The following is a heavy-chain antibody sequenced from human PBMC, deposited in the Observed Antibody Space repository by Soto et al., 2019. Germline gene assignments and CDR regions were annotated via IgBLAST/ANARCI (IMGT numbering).Heavy chain of an antibody. Sequence: GGSLRLSCAASGFTFSGYAMSWVRQAPGKGLEWVAVIWYDGSNKYYADSVKGRFTISRDNSKNTLYLQMNSLRAEDTAVYYCARDGVAIAAAGTQYYYYYYMDVWGKGTTVTVSS. D-gene: IGHD6-13*01. CDR1: GFTFSGYA. CDR3: ARDGVAIAAAGTQYYYYYYMDV. V-gene: IGHV3-33*08. CDR2: IWYDGSNK. J-gene: IGHJ6*03.